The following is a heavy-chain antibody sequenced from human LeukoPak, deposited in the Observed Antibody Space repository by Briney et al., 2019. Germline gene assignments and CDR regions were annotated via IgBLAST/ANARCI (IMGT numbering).Heavy chain of an antibody. CDR3: ASQGAYCGADCYSADS. D-gene: IGHD2-21*02. Sequence: GGSLRLSCAASGFTFSSYAMSWVRQAPGKGLEWVSAISGSGGSTYYADSVKGRFTISRDNSKNTLYLQMNSLRAEDTAVYYCASQGAYCGADCYSADSWGQGTLVTVSS. V-gene: IGHV3-23*01. CDR1: GFTFSSYA. CDR2: ISGSGGST. J-gene: IGHJ4*02.